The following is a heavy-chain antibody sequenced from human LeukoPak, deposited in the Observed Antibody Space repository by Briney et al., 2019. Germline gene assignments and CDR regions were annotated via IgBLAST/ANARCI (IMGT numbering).Heavy chain of an antibody. CDR1: GFTFSTYA. V-gene: IGHV3-23*01. D-gene: IGHD6-13*01. J-gene: IGHJ4*02. CDR2: ISGSGGST. Sequence: PGGSLRLSCAASGFTFSTYAMSWVRQAPGKGLEWVSAISGSGGSTYYADSVKGRFTISRDNSKNTLYLQMNSLRAEDTSIYFCAKALEQETVIALDSWGREPWSPSPQ. CDR3: AKALEQETVIALDS.